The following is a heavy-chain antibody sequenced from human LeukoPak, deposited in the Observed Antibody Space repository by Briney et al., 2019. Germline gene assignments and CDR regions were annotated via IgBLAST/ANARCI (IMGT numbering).Heavy chain of an antibody. J-gene: IGHJ3*02. CDR1: GFTFSSYA. CDR3: AKDGYDLGDAFDI. V-gene: IGHV3-23*01. CDR2: ISGSGGST. D-gene: IGHD3-16*01. Sequence: TGGSLRLSCAASGFTFSSYAMSWVRQAPGKGLELVSAISGSGGSTYYADSVKGRFTISRDNSKNTLYLQMNSLRAEDTAVYYCAKDGYDLGDAFDIWGQGTMVTVSS.